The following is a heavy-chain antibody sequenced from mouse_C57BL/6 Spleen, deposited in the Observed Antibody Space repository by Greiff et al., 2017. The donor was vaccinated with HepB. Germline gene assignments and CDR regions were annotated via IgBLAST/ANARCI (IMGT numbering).Heavy chain of an antibody. D-gene: IGHD2-4*01. J-gene: IGHJ3*01. Sequence: EVQVVESGGGLVKPGGSLKLSCAASGFTFSDYGMHWVRQAPEKGLEWVAYISSGSSTIYYADTVKGRFTISRDNAKNTLFLQMTSLRSEDTAMYYCARPGDYDRGFAYWGQGTLVTVSA. CDR3: ARPGDYDRGFAY. V-gene: IGHV5-17*01. CDR2: ISSGSSTI. CDR1: GFTFSDYG.